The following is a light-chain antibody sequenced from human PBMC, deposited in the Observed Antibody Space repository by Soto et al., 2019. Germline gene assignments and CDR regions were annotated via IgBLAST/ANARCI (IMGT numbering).Light chain of an antibody. CDR3: QQRSNWPPEIT. Sequence: EIVLTQSPATLSLFPGERATLSCRASQSVSIYLAWYLQKPGQAPRLLIYDASNRATGIPARFSGSGSGTDFTLTISSLEPEDFAVYYCQQRSNWPPEITFGQGTRLEI. CDR2: DAS. J-gene: IGKJ5*01. CDR1: QSVSIY. V-gene: IGKV3-11*01.